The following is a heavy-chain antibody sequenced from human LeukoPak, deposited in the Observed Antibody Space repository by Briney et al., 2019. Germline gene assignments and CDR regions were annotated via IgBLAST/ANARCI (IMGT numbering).Heavy chain of an antibody. CDR3: ARDSGERGSGSYLIAY. CDR1: GFTFSNYD. D-gene: IGHD3-10*01. J-gene: IGHJ4*02. Sequence: GGSLRLSCAASGFTFSNYDMHWVRQAPGKGLEWVTFILYDGSNEYYADSVKGRFTISRDNSKNTLYLQMNSLRADDTAVYYCARDSGERGSGSYLIAYWGQGTLVTVSS. CDR2: ILYDGSNE. V-gene: IGHV3-30*02.